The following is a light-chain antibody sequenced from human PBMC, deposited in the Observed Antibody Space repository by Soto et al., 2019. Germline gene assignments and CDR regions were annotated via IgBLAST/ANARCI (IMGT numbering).Light chain of an antibody. V-gene: IGLV2-14*03. CDR1: SSDVGGYNY. Sequence: QSVLTQPSTVCGSPGQSITISCTGTSSDVGGYNYVSWYQHHPGKAPKLMIYDVSNRPSGVSNRFSGSKSGNTASLTISGLQPEDEADYYCSSYTTSNTRQIVLGTGTKVTGL. CDR2: DVS. CDR3: SSYTTSNTRQIV. J-gene: IGLJ1*01.